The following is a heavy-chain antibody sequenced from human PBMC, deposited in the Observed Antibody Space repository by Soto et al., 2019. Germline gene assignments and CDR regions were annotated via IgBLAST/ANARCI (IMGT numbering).Heavy chain of an antibody. CDR2: ISSSSSTI. Sequence: EVQLVESGGGLVQPGGSLRLSCAASGFTFSSYSMNWVRQAPGKGLEWVSYISSSSSTIYYADSVKGRFTISRDNAKNALYLQMNSLRDEDTAVYYCARDLIYQGTYGMDVWGQGTTVTVSS. J-gene: IGHJ6*02. CDR1: GFTFSSYS. V-gene: IGHV3-48*02. CDR3: ARDLIYQGTYGMDV.